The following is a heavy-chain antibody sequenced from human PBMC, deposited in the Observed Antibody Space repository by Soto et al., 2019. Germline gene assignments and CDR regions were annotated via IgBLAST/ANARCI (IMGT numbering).Heavy chain of an antibody. CDR3: ARSSPYIVVRKPTGNQDYYGMDV. CDR1: GGTFSNYT. Sequence: SVKVSCKASGGTFSNYTINWVRQAPGQGLEWMGGIIPVFGTTDYEQKFQGRVTITADGSTSTAYMKLSSLRSADTAVYYCARSSPYIVVRKPTGNQDYYGMDVWGQGTTVTVSS. D-gene: IGHD2-2*01. V-gene: IGHV1-69*13. CDR2: IIPVFGTT. J-gene: IGHJ6*02.